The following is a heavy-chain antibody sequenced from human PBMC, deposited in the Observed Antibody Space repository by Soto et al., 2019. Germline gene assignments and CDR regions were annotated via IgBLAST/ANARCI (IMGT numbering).Heavy chain of an antibody. CDR2: INGDGNTI. V-gene: IGHV3-74*01. CDR1: GFNFGPFW. D-gene: IGHD3-10*01. CDR3: ARDRGYPDSFDI. Sequence: GGSLRLSCAASGFNFGPFWMHWVRQAPGKGLVWVSHINGDGNTIFYADSVRGRFTISRDNAKSTLFLQMNSLRGEDTAVYYCARDRGYPDSFDIWGEGTMVTVAS. J-gene: IGHJ3*02.